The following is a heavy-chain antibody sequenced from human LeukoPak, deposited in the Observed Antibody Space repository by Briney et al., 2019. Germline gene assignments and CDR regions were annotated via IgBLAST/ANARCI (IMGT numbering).Heavy chain of an antibody. CDR3: ATVVPAAIY. Sequence: GGSLRLSCAASGFTFSSYWMHCVRQAPGKGLVWVSRINSDGSSTSYADSVKGLFTISRYNAKNTLYLQMNSLRAEDTAVYYCATVVPAAIYWGQGTLVTVSS. CDR2: INSDGSST. J-gene: IGHJ4*02. D-gene: IGHD2-2*01. V-gene: IGHV3-74*01. CDR1: GFTFSSYW.